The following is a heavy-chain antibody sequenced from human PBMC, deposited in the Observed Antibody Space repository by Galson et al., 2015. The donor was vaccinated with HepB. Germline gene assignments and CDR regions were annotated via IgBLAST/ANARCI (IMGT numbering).Heavy chain of an antibody. CDR2: ISAYNGNT. D-gene: IGHD6-6*01. V-gene: IGHV1-18*01. J-gene: IGHJ4*02. CDR3: ARDLYSSSSLRSMHQGDY. CDR1: GYTFTSYG. Sequence: SVKVSCKASGYTFTSYGISWVRQAPGQGLEWMGWISAYNGNTNYAQKLQGRVTMTTDTSTSTAYMELRSLRSDDTAVYYCARDLYSSSSLRSMHQGDYWGQGTLVTVSS.